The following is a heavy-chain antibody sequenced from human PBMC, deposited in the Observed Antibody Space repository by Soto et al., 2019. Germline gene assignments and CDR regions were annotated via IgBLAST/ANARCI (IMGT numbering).Heavy chain of an antibody. CDR2: INTDNGNT. V-gene: IGHV1-3*04. CDR1: GYTFTRYT. D-gene: IGHD2-15*01. Sequence: ASVKVSCKASGYTFTRYTMNWVRQAPGQRLEWMGWINTDNGNTKSSQKFQDRVIITRDTSASTAYMDLSSLRSEDTAVYYCARGIATGQLDPWGQGTLVTVSS. CDR3: ARGIATGQLDP. J-gene: IGHJ5*02.